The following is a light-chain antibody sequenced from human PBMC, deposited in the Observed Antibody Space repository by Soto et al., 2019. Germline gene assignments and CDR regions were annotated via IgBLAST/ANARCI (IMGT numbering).Light chain of an antibody. Sequence: QPASVSGSPGQSLTISCTGTSSDVGGYNYVSWYQQHPGKAPKLMIYEVSNRPSGVSNRFSGSKSGNTASLTISGLQAEDEADYFCSSYGSTSTRYVFGTGTKLTVL. CDR1: SSDVGGYNY. CDR2: EVS. V-gene: IGLV2-14*01. CDR3: SSYGSTSTRYV. J-gene: IGLJ1*01.